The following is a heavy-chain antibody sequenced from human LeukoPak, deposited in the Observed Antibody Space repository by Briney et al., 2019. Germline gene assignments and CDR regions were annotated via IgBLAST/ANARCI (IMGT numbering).Heavy chain of an antibody. Sequence: SQTLSLTCAISGDSVSSNSAGWSCIRQSPSRGLEWLGRTYYRSKWYNDYAVSVKSRITINPDTSKNQLSLQLNSVTPEDTAVYYCARGGGAIATWGQGTLVTVSS. CDR2: TYYRSKWYN. J-gene: IGHJ5*02. V-gene: IGHV6-1*01. CDR3: ARGGGAIAT. D-gene: IGHD3-16*01. CDR1: GDSVSSNSAG.